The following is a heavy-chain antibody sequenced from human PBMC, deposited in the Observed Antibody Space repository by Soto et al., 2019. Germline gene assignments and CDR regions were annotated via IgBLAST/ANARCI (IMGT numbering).Heavy chain of an antibody. Sequence: GSLRLSCAASGFTFSSYGMHWVRQAPGKGLEWVAVIWYDGSNKYYADSVKGRFTISRDNSKNTLYLQMNSLRAEDTAVYYCARDQEAYYDILTGQYDYWGQGTLVTSPQ. J-gene: IGHJ4*02. V-gene: IGHV3-33*01. D-gene: IGHD3-9*01. CDR3: ARDQEAYYDILTGQYDY. CDR1: GFTFSSYG. CDR2: IWYDGSNK.